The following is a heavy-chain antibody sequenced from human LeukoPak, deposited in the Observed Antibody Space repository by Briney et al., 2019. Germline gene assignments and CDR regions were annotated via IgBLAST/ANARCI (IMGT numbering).Heavy chain of an antibody. V-gene: IGHV1-69*13. CDR1: GGTFSSYA. J-gene: IGHJ4*02. Sequence: SVKVSCKASGGTFSSYAIGWVRQAPGQGLEWMGGIIPIFGTANYAQKFQGRVTITADESTSTAYMELSSLRSEDTAVYYCARRGGSGWNFDYWGQGTLVTVSS. D-gene: IGHD6-19*01. CDR3: ARRGGSGWNFDY. CDR2: IIPIFGTA.